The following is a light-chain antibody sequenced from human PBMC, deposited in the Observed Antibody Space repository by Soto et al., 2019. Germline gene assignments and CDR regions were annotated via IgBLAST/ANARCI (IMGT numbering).Light chain of an antibody. CDR2: DAS. V-gene: IGKV1-13*02. J-gene: IGKJ4*01. CDR3: PQFNSYPLP. Sequence: AIPLTQSPCSLSASVGDRDTITCRASQGISSALAWYQQKPGKAPKLLVYDASSLESGVPSRFSGSGSGTDFTLTISSLQSEDFATYYCPQFNSYPLPVAGVTKVEIK. CDR1: QGISSA.